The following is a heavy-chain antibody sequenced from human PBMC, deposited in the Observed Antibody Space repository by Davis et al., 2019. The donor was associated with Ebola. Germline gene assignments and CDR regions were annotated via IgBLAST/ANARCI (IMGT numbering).Heavy chain of an antibody. CDR2: IIPIFGTA. CDR1: GGTFGSYA. V-gene: IGHV1-69*05. J-gene: IGHJ5*02. CDR3: ARGSPAQGWFDP. Sequence: SVKVSCKASGGTFGSYAISWVRQAPGQGLEWMGGIIPIFGTANYAQKFQGRVTMTRDTSTSTVYIELSSLRSEDTAVYYCARGSPAQGWFDPWGQGTLVTVSS.